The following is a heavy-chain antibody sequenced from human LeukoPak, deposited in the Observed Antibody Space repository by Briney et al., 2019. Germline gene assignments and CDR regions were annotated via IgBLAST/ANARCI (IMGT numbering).Heavy chain of an antibody. Sequence: PSETLSLTCTVSVGSISSYYWTWVRQPPGKGLEWIGYIHYNGSTNYNASLKRRLAISVDKSKNQISMKLTSVTAADTAVYYCATYSDSAYTVFDSWGQGTLVSVSS. CDR2: IHYNGST. V-gene: IGHV4-59*01. J-gene: IGHJ4*02. CDR3: ATYSDSAYTVFDS. CDR1: VGSISSYY. D-gene: IGHD1-26*01.